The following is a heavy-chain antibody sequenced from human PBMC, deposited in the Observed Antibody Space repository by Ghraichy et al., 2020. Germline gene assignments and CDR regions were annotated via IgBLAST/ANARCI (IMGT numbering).Heavy chain of an antibody. CDR1: GFSLSTSGVG. CDR3: AYALVDIVATTTGSEYFQH. V-gene: IGHV2-5*01. D-gene: IGHD5-12*01. CDR2: IYWNDDK. J-gene: IGHJ1*01. Sequence: SGPTLVKPTQTLTLTCTFSGFSLSTSGVGVGWIRQPPGKALEWLALIYWNDDKRYSPSLKSRLTITKDTSKNQVVLTMTNMDPVDTATYYCAYALVDIVATTTGSEYFQHWGQGTLVTVSS.